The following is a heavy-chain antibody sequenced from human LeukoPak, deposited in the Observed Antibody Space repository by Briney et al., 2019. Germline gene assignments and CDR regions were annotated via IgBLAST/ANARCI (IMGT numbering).Heavy chain of an antibody. CDR1: GGSFSGYY. CDR2: INHSGST. D-gene: IGHD3-22*01. V-gene: IGHV4-34*01. Sequence: PSETLSLTCAVYGGSFSGYYWSWIRQPPGKGLEWIGEINHSGSTNYNPSLKSRVTISVDTSKNQFSLKLSSVTAADTAVYYCARGLTYYYDSSGCPWGQGTLVTVSS. CDR3: ARGLTYYYDSSGCP. J-gene: IGHJ5*02.